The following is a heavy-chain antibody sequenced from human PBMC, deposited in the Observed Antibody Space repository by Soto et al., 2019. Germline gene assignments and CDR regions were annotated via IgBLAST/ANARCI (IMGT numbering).Heavy chain of an antibody. D-gene: IGHD2-21*02. J-gene: IGHJ4*02. CDR3: ARLGGYYQAFDQ. CDR2: IYYTGTT. Sequence: SETLSFSRIGSAGYTSSYYCVSFRHPPGKGLEWIGYIYYTGTTTYHPSLKSRVTISIDTSRNQFSLKLNSVTAADTAVYYCARLGGYYQAFDQWGQXSLVTVS. CDR1: AGYTSSYY. V-gene: IGHV4-59*08.